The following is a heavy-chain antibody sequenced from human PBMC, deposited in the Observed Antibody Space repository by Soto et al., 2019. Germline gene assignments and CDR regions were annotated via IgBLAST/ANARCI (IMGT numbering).Heavy chain of an antibody. CDR3: ARIGHYDSSGLEYYLDY. CDR2: IFSNDEK. Sequence: QVTLKESGPVLVKPTETLTLTCTVSGFSLSNARMGVSWIRQPPGKALEWLAHIFSNDEKSYSTSLKSRLTRHKDPSKSQGVPTMTNVDPVDTATYYCARIGHYDSSGLEYYLDYWGQGTLVTVSS. J-gene: IGHJ4*02. CDR1: GFSLSNARMG. D-gene: IGHD3-22*01. V-gene: IGHV2-26*01.